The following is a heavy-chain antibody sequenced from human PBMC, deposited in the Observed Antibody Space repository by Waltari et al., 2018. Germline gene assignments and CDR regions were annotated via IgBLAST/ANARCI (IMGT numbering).Heavy chain of an antibody. CDR3: ARVSSAPYRSAWHFDY. Sequence: QVQLVQSGAEVKKPGASVKVSCKASGYTFTSYDINWVRQATGQGLEWMGWMNPNRGNTGYAQRCQGRVTMTRHTSISTAYMEVNSLTSEDTAVYYCARVSSAPYRSAWHFDYWGQGTLVTVSS. CDR2: MNPNRGNT. J-gene: IGHJ4*02. V-gene: IGHV1-8*01. D-gene: IGHD6-19*01. CDR1: GYTFTSYD.